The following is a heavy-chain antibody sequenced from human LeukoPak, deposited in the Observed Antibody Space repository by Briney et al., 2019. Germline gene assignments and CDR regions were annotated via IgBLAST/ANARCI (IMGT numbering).Heavy chain of an antibody. Sequence: GALRLSCSASGFTFSNVWMSWVGQAPGQGLEWVGRIKNKIERGTTDYAAPVHGRFTISRDDNKNTMYMQRNSLKTENTAVYYCTTSWGIVGRPTDNWGQRKPVTVSS. V-gene: IGHV3-15*01. CDR1: GFTFSNVW. J-gene: IGHJ4*02. CDR3: TTSWGIVGRPTDN. CDR2: IKNKIERGTT. D-gene: IGHD6-6*01.